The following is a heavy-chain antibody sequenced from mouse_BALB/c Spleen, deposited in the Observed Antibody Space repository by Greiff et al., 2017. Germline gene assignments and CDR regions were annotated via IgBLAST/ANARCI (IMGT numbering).Heavy chain of an antibody. D-gene: IGHD2-2*01. CDR2: IDPYNGGT. CDR1: GYAFTSYN. CDR3: ARRGYGYDGAMDY. V-gene: IGHV1S135*01. J-gene: IGHJ4*01. Sequence: VQLKESGPELVKPGASVKVSCKASGYAFTSYNMYWVKQSHGKSLEWIGYIDPYNGGTSYNQKFKGKATLTVDKSSSTAYMHLNSLTSEDSAVYYCARRGYGYDGAMDYWGQGTSVTVSS.